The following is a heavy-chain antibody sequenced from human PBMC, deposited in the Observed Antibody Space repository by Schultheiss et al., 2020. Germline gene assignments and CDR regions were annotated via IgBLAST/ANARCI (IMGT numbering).Heavy chain of an antibody. J-gene: IGHJ3*02. CDR1: GGSISSSSYY. D-gene: IGHD6-19*01. Sequence: SETLSLTCTVSGGSISSSSYYWGWIRQPPGKGLEWIGEIYYSGSTNYNPSLKSRVTISVDTSKNQFSLKLSSVTAADTAVYYCARVEDSSGWYPDAFDIWGQGTMVTVSS. V-gene: IGHV4-61*05. CDR3: ARVEDSSGWYPDAFDI. CDR2: IYYSGST.